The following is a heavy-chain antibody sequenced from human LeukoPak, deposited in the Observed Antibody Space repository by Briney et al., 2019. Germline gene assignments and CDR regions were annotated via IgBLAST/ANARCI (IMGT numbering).Heavy chain of an antibody. Sequence: SETLSLTCAVYGGSFSGYYWSWMRQPPGKGLEWIGEINHSGSTNYNPSLKSRVTISVDTSKNQFSLKLSSVTAADTAVYYCARGLTIWFGESDDAFDIWGQGTMVTVSS. CDR1: GGSFSGYY. CDR3: ARGLTIWFGESDDAFDI. V-gene: IGHV4-34*01. D-gene: IGHD3-10*01. J-gene: IGHJ3*02. CDR2: INHSGST.